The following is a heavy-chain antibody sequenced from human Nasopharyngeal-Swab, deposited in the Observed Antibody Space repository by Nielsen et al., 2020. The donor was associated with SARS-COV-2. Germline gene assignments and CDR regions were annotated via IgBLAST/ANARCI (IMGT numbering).Heavy chain of an antibody. J-gene: IGHJ4*02. V-gene: IGHV1-69*04. CDR3: AREGIAAAGPEDY. D-gene: IGHD6-13*01. CDR2: IIPILGIA. Sequence: SVKASCKASGGTFSSYAISWVRQAPGQGLEWMGRIIPILGIANYAQKFQGRVTITADKSTSTAYMELSSLRSEDTAVYYCAREGIAAAGPEDYWGQGTLVTVSS. CDR1: GGTFSSYA.